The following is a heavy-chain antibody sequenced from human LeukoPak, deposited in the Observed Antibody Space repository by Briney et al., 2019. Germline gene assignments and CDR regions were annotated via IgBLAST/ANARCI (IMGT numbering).Heavy chain of an antibody. V-gene: IGHV4-59*01. CDR1: GGSISSYY. Sequence: SETLSLTCTVSGGSISSYYWSWIRQPPGKGLEWIGYIYYSGSISYNPSLKSRATISVDTSKNHFSLKLSSVTAADTAVYYCARYSGSYPHDAFDIWGQETMVTVSS. CDR3: ARYSGSYPHDAFDI. J-gene: IGHJ3*02. D-gene: IGHD1-26*01. CDR2: IYYSGSI.